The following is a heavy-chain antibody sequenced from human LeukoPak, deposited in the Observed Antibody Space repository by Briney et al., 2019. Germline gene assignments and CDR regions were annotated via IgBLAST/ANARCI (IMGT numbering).Heavy chain of an antibody. CDR1: GFTFSGYA. D-gene: IGHD3-16*01. V-gene: IGHV3-23*01. CDR2: ISGSGDST. Sequence: PGGSLRLSCAASGFTFSGYAMGWVRQAPGKGLEWVSVISGSGDSTSYAESVKGRFTISRDNSKNTLYLQINSLRAEDTAIYYCAKCRGITSPDYWGQGTLVTVSS. CDR3: AKCRGITSPDY. J-gene: IGHJ4*02.